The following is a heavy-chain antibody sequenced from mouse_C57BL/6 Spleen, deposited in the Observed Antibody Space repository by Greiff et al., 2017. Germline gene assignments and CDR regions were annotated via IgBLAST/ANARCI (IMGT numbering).Heavy chain of an antibody. Sequence: VKLVESGPGLVAPSQSLSITCTVSGFSLTSYAISWVRQPPGKGLEWLGVIWTGGGTNYNSALKSRLSISKDNSKSQVFLKMNSLQTDDTARYYCARNFNYYGSSWYFDVWGTGTTVTVSS. CDR1: GFSLTSYA. CDR3: ARNFNYYGSSWYFDV. CDR2: IWTGGGT. J-gene: IGHJ1*03. D-gene: IGHD1-1*01. V-gene: IGHV2-9-1*01.